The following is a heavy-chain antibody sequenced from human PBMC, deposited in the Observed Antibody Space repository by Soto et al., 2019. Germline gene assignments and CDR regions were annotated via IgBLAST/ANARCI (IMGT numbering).Heavy chain of an antibody. Sequence: GGSLRLSCAASGFTFSSYAMHWVRQAPGKGLEWVAVISYDGSNKYYADSVKGRFTISRDNSKNTLYLQMNSLRDEDTAIYYCARPTTRYSGYVADFDIWGQGTMVTVS. D-gene: IGHD5-12*01. CDR2: ISYDGSNK. J-gene: IGHJ3*02. V-gene: IGHV3-30-3*01. CDR3: ARPTTRYSGYVADFDI. CDR1: GFTFSSYA.